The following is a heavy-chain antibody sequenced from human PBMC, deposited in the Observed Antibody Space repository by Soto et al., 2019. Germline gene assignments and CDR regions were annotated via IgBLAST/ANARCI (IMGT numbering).Heavy chain of an antibody. D-gene: IGHD3-16*01. CDR3: ARAGLIYDYISHFDF. Sequence: SETLSLTCTVSGGSISSGGYYWSWIRQHPGKGLEWIGYIYYSGSTYYNPSLKSRVTISVDTSKNQFSLKLSSVTAADTAVYYCARAGLIYDYISHFDFWGQGTMVTVSS. CDR1: GGSISSGGYY. J-gene: IGHJ3*01. V-gene: IGHV4-31*03. CDR2: IYYSGST.